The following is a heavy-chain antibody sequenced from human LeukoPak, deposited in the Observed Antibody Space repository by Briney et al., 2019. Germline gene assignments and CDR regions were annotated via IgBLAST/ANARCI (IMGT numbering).Heavy chain of an antibody. J-gene: IGHJ4*02. CDR3: ARVGPRNEPVY. Sequence: GGSLRLSCAASGFTFSDYYMSWIRQAPGKGLEWVSYISSSSSYTNYADSVKGRFTISRDNAKNSLYLQMNSLRAEDTAVYYCARVGPRNEPVYWGQGTLVTISS. CDR2: ISSSSSYT. D-gene: IGHD1-1*01. CDR1: GFTFSDYY. V-gene: IGHV3-11*06.